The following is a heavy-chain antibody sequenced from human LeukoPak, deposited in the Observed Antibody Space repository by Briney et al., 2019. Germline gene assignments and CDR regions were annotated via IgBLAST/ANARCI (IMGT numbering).Heavy chain of an antibody. Sequence: SETLSLTCTVSGGSINSYYWSWIRQPPGKGLEGIGYIYYRGSTNYNPSLKSRATTSVPTSNTKSPLKLTSLTAAATAVSYCVRHLSAGRPAFAIWGPGTMVTVSS. D-gene: IGHD2-15*01. CDR3: VRHLSAGRPAFAI. CDR2: IYYRGST. J-gene: IGHJ3*02. CDR1: GGSINSYY. V-gene: IGHV4-59*08.